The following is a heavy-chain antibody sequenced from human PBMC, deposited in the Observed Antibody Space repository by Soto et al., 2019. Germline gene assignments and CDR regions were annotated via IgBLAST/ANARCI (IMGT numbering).Heavy chain of an antibody. D-gene: IGHD5-12*01. V-gene: IGHV4-4*07. CDR2: IYPSGGT. J-gene: IGHJ4*02. CDR3: VRGRSYSVYDF. Sequence: SETLSLTCTVSGYSISSRAWIWFRQPAGRDVVGIGHIYPSGGTSYNPSLHSRVTMSLDTSKNQNFLIMPSVTAADTAVFYCVRGRSYSVYDFWGPGTLVTVSS. CDR1: GYSISSRA.